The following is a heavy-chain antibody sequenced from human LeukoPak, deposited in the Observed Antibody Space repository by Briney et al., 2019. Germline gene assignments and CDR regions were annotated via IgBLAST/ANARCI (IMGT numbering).Heavy chain of an antibody. CDR2: ISSSSSYI. V-gene: IGHV3-21*01. CDR3: ARKGFRVFDY. CDR1: RFTFSSYS. Sequence: GGSLRLSCAASRFTFSSYSMNWVRQAPGKGRQWVSSISSSSSYIYYADSVKGRFTISRDNAKNSLYLQMNSLRAEDSAVYYCARKGFRVFDYWGQGALVTVSS. J-gene: IGHJ4*02.